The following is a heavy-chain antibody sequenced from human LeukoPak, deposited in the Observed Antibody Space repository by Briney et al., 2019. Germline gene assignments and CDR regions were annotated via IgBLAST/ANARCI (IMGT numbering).Heavy chain of an antibody. CDR1: GFTVSSNY. CDR3: ARDNELVPDY. J-gene: IGHJ4*02. D-gene: IGHD6-13*01. V-gene: IGHV3-53*01. CDR2: IYSGGST. Sequence: GGSLRLSCAASGFTVSSNYMSWVRQAPGKGLEWVSVIYSGGSTYYADSVKGRFTISRDNANNSLYLQMNSLRAEDTAVYYCARDNELVPDYWGQGTLVTVSS.